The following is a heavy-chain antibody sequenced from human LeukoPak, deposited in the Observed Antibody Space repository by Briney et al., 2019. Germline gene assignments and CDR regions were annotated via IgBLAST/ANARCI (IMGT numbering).Heavy chain of an antibody. D-gene: IGHD3-22*01. V-gene: IGHV1-8*01. CDR3: ARVAYDSSGYYGD. J-gene: IGHJ4*02. CDR2: MNPNSGNT. Sequence: ASVKVSCKASEYTFTSYDINWVRQATGQGLEWMGWMNPNSGNTGYAQKFQGRVTMSTDTSINTAYMELSGLRSEDTAVYYCARVAYDSSGYYGDWGQGTLVTVSS. CDR1: EYTFTSYD.